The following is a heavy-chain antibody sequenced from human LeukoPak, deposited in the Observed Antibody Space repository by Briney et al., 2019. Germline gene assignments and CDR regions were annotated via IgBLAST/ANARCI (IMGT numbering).Heavy chain of an antibody. CDR2: ISAYNGNT. CDR1: GYTFTSYG. J-gene: IGHJ3*02. CDR3: ARVKVPFLEWLLYRYSDAFDI. V-gene: IGHV1-18*01. Sequence: GASVKVSCKASGYTFTSYGISWVRQAPGQGLEWMGWISAYNGNTNYAQKLQGRVTVTTDTSTNTAYMELRSLRSDDTAVYYCARVKVPFLEWLLYRYSDAFDIWGQGTMVTVSS. D-gene: IGHD3-3*01.